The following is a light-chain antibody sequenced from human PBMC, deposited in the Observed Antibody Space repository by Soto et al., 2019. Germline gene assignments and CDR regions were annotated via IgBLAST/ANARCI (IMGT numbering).Light chain of an antibody. V-gene: IGLV4-60*02. CDR1: SGHSTYI. Sequence: QLVLTQSSSASASLGSSVKLTCTLSSGHSTYIIAWHQQQPGKAPRYLMKLEGSGSYTKGSGVPDRFSGSSSGADRYLTISNLQFEDEADYFCETWDSNIWVFGGGTKLTVL. CDR2: LEGSGSY. CDR3: ETWDSNIWV. J-gene: IGLJ3*02.